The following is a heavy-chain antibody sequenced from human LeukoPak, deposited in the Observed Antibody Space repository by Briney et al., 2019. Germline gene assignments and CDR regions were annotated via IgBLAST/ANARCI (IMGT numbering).Heavy chain of an antibody. Sequence: SETLSLTCTVSGGSISSSSYYWGWIRQPPGKGLEWIGSIYYSGSTLYNPSLTSRVTISVDTSKNQFSLRLNSVTAADTAVYYCARQLGAYSYGFDIWGQGTRVTVSS. J-gene: IGHJ3*02. V-gene: IGHV4-39*01. CDR3: ARQLGAYSYGFDI. CDR2: IYYSGST. D-gene: IGHD3-16*01. CDR1: GGSISSSSYY.